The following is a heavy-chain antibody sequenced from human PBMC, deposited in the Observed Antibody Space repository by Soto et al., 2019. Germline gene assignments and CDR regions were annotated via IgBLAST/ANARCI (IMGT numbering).Heavy chain of an antibody. V-gene: IGHV3-23*01. D-gene: IGHD6-25*01. CDR3: AKRHDAFDI. Sequence: PGGSLTLSCGASGFRFSSYAMSWGRQAPGKGLEWVSVISGGNPFYTDSVKGRFTISRDDSKNTLYLQMNSLRAEDTAVYYCAKRHDAFDIWGHGTMVTVSS. J-gene: IGHJ3*02. CDR1: GFRFSSYA. CDR2: ISGGNP.